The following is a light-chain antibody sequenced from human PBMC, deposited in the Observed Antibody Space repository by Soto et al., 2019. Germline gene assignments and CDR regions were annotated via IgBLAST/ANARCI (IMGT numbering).Light chain of an antibody. V-gene: IGKV3-20*01. CDR3: QQYKNGPYT. J-gene: IGKJ2*01. CDR1: QSVSSSY. Sequence: EIVLTQSPGTLSLSPGERAALSCRASQSVSSSYLAWYQQKPGQAPRLLIYGASSRATGIPDRFSGSGSGTDFTLTISRLEPEDFAVYYCQQYKNGPYTFGQGTKLEIK. CDR2: GAS.